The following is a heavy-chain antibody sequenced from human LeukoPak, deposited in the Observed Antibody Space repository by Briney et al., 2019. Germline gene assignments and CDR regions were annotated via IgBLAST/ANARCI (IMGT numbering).Heavy chain of an antibody. CDR2: IYTSGST. CDR1: GGSISSGSYY. J-gene: IGHJ4*02. CDR3: ARTTVTTYYYIDY. V-gene: IGHV4-61*02. D-gene: IGHD4-17*01. Sequence: PSETLSLTCTVSGGSISSGSYYWSWIRQPPGKGLEWIGRIYTSGSTNYNPSLKSRVTISVDTSKNQFSLKLSSVTAADTAVYYCARTTVTTYYYIDYWCQGTLVTVS.